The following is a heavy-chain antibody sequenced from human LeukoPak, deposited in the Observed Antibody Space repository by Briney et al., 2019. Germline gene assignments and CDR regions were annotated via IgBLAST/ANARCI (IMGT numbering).Heavy chain of an antibody. CDR1: GYSFTSYW. Sequence: HGESLKISCQGSGYSFTSYWIGWVRQIPGKGLKWMGIIYPGDSDTRHSPSLQGQVTISADKSISTAYLQWSSLKASDTAMYYCARTYYYGSGSDHNWFDPWGQGTLVTVSS. J-gene: IGHJ5*02. D-gene: IGHD3-10*01. CDR2: IYPGDSDT. CDR3: ARTYYYGSGSDHNWFDP. V-gene: IGHV5-51*01.